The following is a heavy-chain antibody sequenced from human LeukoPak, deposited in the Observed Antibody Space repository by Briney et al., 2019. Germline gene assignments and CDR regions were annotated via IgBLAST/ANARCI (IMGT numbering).Heavy chain of an antibody. D-gene: IGHD3-22*01. CDR2: ISASGGST. CDR1: GFTLSNYG. Sequence: GGSLRLSCAVSGFTLSNYGMSWVRQAPGKGLEWVAGISASGGSTNYADSVKGRFTISRDNRKNTLYLQMNGLRVEDTAVYFCATRGVVIRVILVGFHKEAYYFDSWGQGALVAVSS. CDR3: ATRGVVIRVILVGFHKEAYYFDS. V-gene: IGHV3-23*01. J-gene: IGHJ4*02.